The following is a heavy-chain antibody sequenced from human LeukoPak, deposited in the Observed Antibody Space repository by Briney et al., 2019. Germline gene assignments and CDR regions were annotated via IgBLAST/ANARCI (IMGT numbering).Heavy chain of an antibody. J-gene: IGHJ4*02. CDR2: TSAYNGNT. V-gene: IGHV1-18*01. CDR3: ARYVVRGYPYGVFDY. Sequence: ASVKVSCKASGYTFTSYGISWVRQAPGQGLEWMGWTSAYNGNTNYAQKLQGRVTKTTDTSTSTAYMELRSLKSDDTAVYYCARYVVRGYPYGVFDYWAREPWSPSPQ. D-gene: IGHD5-18*01. CDR1: GYTFTSYG.